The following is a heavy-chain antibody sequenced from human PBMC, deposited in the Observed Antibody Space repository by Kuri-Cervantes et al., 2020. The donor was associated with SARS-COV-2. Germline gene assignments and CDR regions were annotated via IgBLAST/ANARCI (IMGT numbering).Heavy chain of an antibody. D-gene: IGHD5-24*01. CDR2: INHTGSA. CDR1: GGSFSDYY. V-gene: IGHV4-34*01. J-gene: IGHJ5*02. Sequence: SQTLSLTCAVYGGSFSDYYWTWIRQPPGKGLEWIGEINHTGSANYNPSLKSRVTISVDTSKNQFSLKVASVTAADTAMYYCARGVVTIHGFLVFLPAADWLDPWGQGTLVTVSS. CDR3: ARGVVTIHGFLVFLPAADWLDP.